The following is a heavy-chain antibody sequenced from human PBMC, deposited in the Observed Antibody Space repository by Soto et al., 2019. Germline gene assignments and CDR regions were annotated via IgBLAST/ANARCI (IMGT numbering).Heavy chain of an antibody. V-gene: IGHV2-70*04. J-gene: IGHJ3*02. CDR2: IDWDDDK. Sequence: SGPTLVNPTQTLTLTCTFSGFSLSTSGMRVSWIRQPPGKALEWLARIDWDDDKFYSTSLKTRLTISKDTSENQVVLTMTNMDPVDTATYYCARSYMVRGVIDAFDIWGQGTMVTVSS. CDR1: GFSLSTSGMR. CDR3: ARSYMVRGVIDAFDI. D-gene: IGHD3-10*01.